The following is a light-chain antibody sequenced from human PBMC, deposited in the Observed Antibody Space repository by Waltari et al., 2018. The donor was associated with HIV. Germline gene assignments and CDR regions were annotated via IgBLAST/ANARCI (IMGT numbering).Light chain of an antibody. CDR1: SLRSFF. Sequence: SSELTPDPVLSVALGQTIKITCQGDSLRSFFPNWFQQTPGQAPILVVYGANRRPSGIPDRFSASNSGNTSSLIISDSQAVDEADYYCHSRDTDGDHYVFGGGTRVIV. CDR2: GAN. J-gene: IGLJ1*01. V-gene: IGLV3-19*01. CDR3: HSRDTDGDHYV.